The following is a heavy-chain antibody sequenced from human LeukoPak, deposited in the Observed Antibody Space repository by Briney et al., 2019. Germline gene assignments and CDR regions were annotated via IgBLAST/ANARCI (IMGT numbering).Heavy chain of an antibody. J-gene: IGHJ6*02. CDR2: INSDGSST. CDR1: GFTFSSYW. CDR3: ARVQASYCSGGSCYPTDYYYGMDV. Sequence: PGGSLRLSCAASGFTFSSYWMHWVRQAPGKGLVWVSRINSDGSSTSYADSVKGRFTISRDNAKNTLYLQMNSLRAEDTAVYYCARVQASYCSGGSCYPTDYYYGMDVWGQGTTVTVSS. V-gene: IGHV3-74*01. D-gene: IGHD2-15*01.